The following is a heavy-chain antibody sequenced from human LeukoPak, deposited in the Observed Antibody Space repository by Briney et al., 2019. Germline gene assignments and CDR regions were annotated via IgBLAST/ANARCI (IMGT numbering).Heavy chain of an antibody. CDR2: IYSGGST. CDR3: ARDQTYSGSGIYAYFDY. V-gene: IGHV3-66*01. CDR1: GFTVSNNY. D-gene: IGHD3-10*01. Sequence: PGGSLRLSCAASGFTVSNNYMSWVRQAPGKGLEWVSVIYSGGSTYYADSVKGRFTISRDNSKNTLYVQMNSLRAEDTAVYYCARDQTYSGSGIYAYFDYWGQGILVTVSS. J-gene: IGHJ4*02.